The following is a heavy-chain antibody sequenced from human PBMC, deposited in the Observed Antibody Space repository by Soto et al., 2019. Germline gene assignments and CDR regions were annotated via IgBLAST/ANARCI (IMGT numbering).Heavy chain of an antibody. CDR1: GGSISSSSYY. CDR3: ATLQFIAARPGWFDP. D-gene: IGHD6-6*01. CDR2: IYYSGST. V-gene: IGHV4-39*01. J-gene: IGHJ5*02. Sequence: KPSETLSLTCTVSGGSISSSSYYWGWIRQPPGKGLEWIGSIYYSGSTYYNPSLKSRVTISVDTSKNQFSLKLSSVTAADTAVYYCATLQFIAARPGWFDPWGQGTLVTVSS.